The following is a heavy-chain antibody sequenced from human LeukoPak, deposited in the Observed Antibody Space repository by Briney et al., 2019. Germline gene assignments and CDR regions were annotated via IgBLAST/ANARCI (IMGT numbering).Heavy chain of an antibody. CDR3: VGGTYYGGDY. V-gene: IGHV4-4*07. CDR2: IYTSGST. CDR1: GGSIRSYY. J-gene: IGHJ4*02. D-gene: IGHD1-26*01. Sequence: SETLSPTCTVSGGSIRSYYWDWIRQPAGKGLEYIGRIYTSGSTNYNPSLKSRVTMSVDTPKNQFSLKLSSVTAADTAVYYCVGGTYYGGDYWGQGTLVTVSS.